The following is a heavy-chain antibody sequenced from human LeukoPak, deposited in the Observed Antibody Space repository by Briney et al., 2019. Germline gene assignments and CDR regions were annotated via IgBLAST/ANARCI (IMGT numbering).Heavy chain of an antibody. V-gene: IGHV4-34*01. Sequence: PSETLSLTCAVYGGSFSGYYWSWIRQPPGKGLEWIGEINHSGSTNYNPSLKSRVTISVDTSKNQFSLKLSSVTAADTAVYYCASRVAAPGYWGQGTLVTVSS. CDR2: INHSGST. CDR3: ASRVAAPGY. CDR1: GGSFSGYY. D-gene: IGHD1-1*01. J-gene: IGHJ4*02.